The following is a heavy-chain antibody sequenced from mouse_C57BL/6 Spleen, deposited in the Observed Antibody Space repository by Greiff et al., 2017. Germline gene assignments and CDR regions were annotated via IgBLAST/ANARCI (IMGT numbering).Heavy chain of an antibody. J-gene: IGHJ3*01. CDR2: IYPRDGST. V-gene: IGHV1-85*01. D-gene: IGHD1-1*02. Sequence: QVHVKQSGPELVKPGASVKLSCKASGYTFTSYDINWVKQRPGQGLEWIGWIYPRDGSTKYNEKFKGKATLTVDTSSSTAYMELHSLTSEDSAVYFCAWDGGFAYWGQGTLVTVSA. CDR3: AWDGGFAY. CDR1: GYTFTSYD.